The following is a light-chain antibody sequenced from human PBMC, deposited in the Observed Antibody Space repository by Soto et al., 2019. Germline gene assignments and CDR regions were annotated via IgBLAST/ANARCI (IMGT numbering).Light chain of an antibody. J-gene: IGLJ1*01. CDR3: CSYAGSYTEV. CDR2: NVS. Sequence: QSVLTQPRSVSGSPGQSVTISCTGTSSDVGYFNYVSWYQQHPGKVPKLIIYNVSKRPSRVPDRFSGSKSGNTASLTISGLQAEDEADYYCCSYAGSYTEVFGTGTKVTVL. CDR1: SSDVGYFNY. V-gene: IGLV2-11*01.